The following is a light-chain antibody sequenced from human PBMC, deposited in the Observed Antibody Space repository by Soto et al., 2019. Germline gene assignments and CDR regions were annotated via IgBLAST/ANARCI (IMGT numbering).Light chain of an antibody. J-gene: IGKJ1*01. Sequence: EIVMTQSPATLSVSPGERATLSCRASQSVSSNLAWYQQKPGQAPRLLIYGASTRATGIPARVSGSGSGTEVTLIISSLQSEDSAVYYCQQYNSWLWTFGQGTKVDI. CDR3: QQYNSWLWT. CDR2: GAS. CDR1: QSVSSN. V-gene: IGKV3-15*01.